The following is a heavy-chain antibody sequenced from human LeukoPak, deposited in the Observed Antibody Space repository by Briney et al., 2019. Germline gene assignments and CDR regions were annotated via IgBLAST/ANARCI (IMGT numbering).Heavy chain of an antibody. V-gene: IGHV1-8*01. Sequence: ASVKVSCKASGYTFTSYDINWVRQATGQGLEWMGWMNPNSGNTGYAQKFQGRVTMTRNTSISTAYMELSSLRSEDTAVYYCATREVGATRDYFDYWGQGTLVTVSS. J-gene: IGHJ4*02. D-gene: IGHD1-26*01. CDR1: GYTFTSYD. CDR2: MNPNSGNT. CDR3: ATREVGATRDYFDY.